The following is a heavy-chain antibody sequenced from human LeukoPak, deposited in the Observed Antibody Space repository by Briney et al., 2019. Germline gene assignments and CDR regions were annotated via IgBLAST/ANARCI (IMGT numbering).Heavy chain of an antibody. CDR3: ARGCLYYFEY. Sequence: GGSLRLSCAASGFTFSDYSMSWIRQAPGKGLEWVSYISSSATTKYYADSVKGRFTISRDNAKNSLYLQMNTLRAEDTAVYYCARGCLYYFEYWGQGTLVTVSS. D-gene: IGHD2-15*01. V-gene: IGHV3-11*01. J-gene: IGHJ4*02. CDR2: ISSSATTK. CDR1: GFTFSDYS.